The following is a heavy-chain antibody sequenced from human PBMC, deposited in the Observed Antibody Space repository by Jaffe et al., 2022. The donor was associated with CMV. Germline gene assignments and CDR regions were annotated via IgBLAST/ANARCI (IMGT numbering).Heavy chain of an antibody. CDR3: ARDYPYYYDSSGYLDY. Sequence: EVQLVESGGGLVKPGGSLRLSCAASGFTFSSYSMNWVRQAPGKGLEWVSSISSSSSYIYYADSVKGRFTISRDNAKNSLYLQMNSLRAEDTAVYYCARDYPYYYDSSGYLDYWGQGTLVTVSS. J-gene: IGHJ4*02. D-gene: IGHD3-22*01. CDR2: ISSSSSYI. V-gene: IGHV3-21*01. CDR1: GFTFSSYS.